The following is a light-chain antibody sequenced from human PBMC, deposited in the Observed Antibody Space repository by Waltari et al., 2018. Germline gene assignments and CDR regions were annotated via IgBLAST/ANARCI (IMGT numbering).Light chain of an antibody. CDR2: EAT. CDR3: QRYNSYPIT. Sequence: DIQMTQSPSTLSASVGDRVTITCRASQSIGSWLAWYQQKPGKAPKLLIYEATSLESGVAARFSARGSGTEFTLTISSLQPDDFATYYCQRYNSYPITCGPGTKVDI. CDR1: QSIGSW. J-gene: IGKJ3*01. V-gene: IGKV1-5*03.